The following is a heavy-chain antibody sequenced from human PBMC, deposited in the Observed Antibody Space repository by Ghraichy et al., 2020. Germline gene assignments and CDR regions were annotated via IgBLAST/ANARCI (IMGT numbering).Heavy chain of an antibody. V-gene: IGHV3-48*02. Sequence: GGSLRLSCAASGFTFSSYSMNWVRQAPGKGLEWVSYISSSSSTIYYADSVKGRFTISRDNAKNSLYLQMNSLRDEDTAVYYCARRRGKYYYYYGMDVWGQGTTVTVSS. J-gene: IGHJ6*02. CDR2: ISSSSSTI. CDR3: ARRRGKYYYYYGMDV. CDR1: GFTFSSYS. D-gene: IGHD3-10*01.